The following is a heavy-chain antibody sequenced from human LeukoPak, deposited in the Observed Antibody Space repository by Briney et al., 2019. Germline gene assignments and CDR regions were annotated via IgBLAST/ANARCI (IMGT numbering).Heavy chain of an antibody. CDR1: GFTFSSYW. CDR3: AISSPVATVGY. CDR2: INQDGSGK. J-gene: IGHJ4*02. V-gene: IGHV3-7*01. Sequence: GGSLRLSCADSGFTFSSYWISWVRQAPGKGLEWVANINQDGSGKYYVDSVRGRFTISRDNAKNSLYLQMNSLRAEDTAVYYCAISSPVATVGYWGQGTLVTVSS. D-gene: IGHD4-23*01.